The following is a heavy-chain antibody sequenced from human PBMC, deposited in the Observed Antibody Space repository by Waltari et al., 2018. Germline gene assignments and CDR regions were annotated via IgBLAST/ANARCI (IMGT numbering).Heavy chain of an antibody. CDR1: GFSFMHYA. V-gene: IGHV3-21*06. CDR2: IGGVTFYI. Sequence: VESGGGLVRPGGSVRLSCEASGFSFMHYARNWFRRAPGKGLAWLAFIGGVTFYIYYPAPVTGRFTFSRATATSSLSPQMNSLRVDATAVHYCARRRSGDCSETSCFMPPGYWGQGTLVTVSS. D-gene: IGHD2-2*01. CDR3: ARRRSGDCSETSCFMPPGY. J-gene: IGHJ1*01.